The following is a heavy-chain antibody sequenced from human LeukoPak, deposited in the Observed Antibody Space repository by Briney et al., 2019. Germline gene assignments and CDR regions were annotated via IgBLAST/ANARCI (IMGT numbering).Heavy chain of an antibody. CDR1: GDSVSSNSAA. J-gene: IGHJ4*02. CDR3: ARAGWVNNDYGDLFDY. D-gene: IGHD4-17*01. CDR2: TYYRSKWYN. Sequence: SQTPSLTCAISGDSVSSNSAAWNWIRQSPSRGLEWLGRTYYRSKWYNDYAVSVKSRITINPDTSKNQFSLQLDSVTPEDTAVYYCARAGWVNNDYGDLFDYWGQGTLVTVSS. V-gene: IGHV6-1*01.